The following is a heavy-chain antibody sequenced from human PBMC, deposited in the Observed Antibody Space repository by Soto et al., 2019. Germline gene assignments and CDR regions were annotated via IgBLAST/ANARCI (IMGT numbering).Heavy chain of an antibody. D-gene: IGHD3-9*01. J-gene: IGHJ5*02. CDR1: GFPFNTYA. Sequence: GGSLRLSCEASGFPFNTYAMTWFRQLPGMGLEWVSTTSIGGNTDFAESVRGRFSVSRDNSKNTLYLQMTNLRAEDAAIYFCAKDLRPGLVVPTISGFDPWGQGTRVTVSS. CDR2: TSIGGNT. CDR3: AKDLRPGLVVPTISGFDP. V-gene: IGHV3-23*01.